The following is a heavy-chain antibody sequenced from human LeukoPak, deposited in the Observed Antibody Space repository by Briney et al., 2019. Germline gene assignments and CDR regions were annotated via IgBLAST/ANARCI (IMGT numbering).Heavy chain of an antibody. D-gene: IGHD3-22*01. CDR1: GGSISSYY. V-gene: IGHV4-59*08. CDR3: ARYGGGRNYYDSSGYRTPYYFDY. J-gene: IGHJ4*02. CDR2: IYYSGST. Sequence: SETLSLTCTVSGGSISSYYWSWIRQPPGKGLEWIGYIYYSGSTNYNPSLKSRVTISVDTSKNQFSLKLSSVTAADTAVYYCARYGGGRNYYDSSGYRTPYYFDYWGQGTLVTVSS.